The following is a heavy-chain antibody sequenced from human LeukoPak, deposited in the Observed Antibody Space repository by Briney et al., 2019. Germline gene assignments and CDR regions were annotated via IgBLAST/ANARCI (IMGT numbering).Heavy chain of an antibody. D-gene: IGHD2-15*01. CDR1: GYTFTNYY. CDR3: ARDLELLPLDY. Sequence: ASVKVSCTASGYTFTNYYMHWVRQAPGQGLEWMGLINPGGGNTNYAQNFQGRVTMTRDTSTSTVYMELSSLRSEDTAIYYCARDLELLPLDYWGQGTLVTISS. CDR2: INPGGGNT. J-gene: IGHJ4*02. V-gene: IGHV1-46*01.